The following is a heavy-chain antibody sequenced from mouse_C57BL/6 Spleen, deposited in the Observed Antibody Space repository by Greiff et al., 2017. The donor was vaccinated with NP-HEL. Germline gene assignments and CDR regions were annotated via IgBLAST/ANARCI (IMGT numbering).Heavy chain of an antibody. CDR1: GYTFTSYW. D-gene: IGHD1-1*01. CDR2: IDPSDSYT. J-gene: IGHJ2*01. Sequence: QVQLQQPGAELVMPGASVKLSCKASGYTFTSYWMHWVKQRPGQGLEWIGEIDPSDSYTNYNQKFKGKSTLTVDKSSSTAYMQLSSLTSEDSAVYYCAREVGSSYYFDYWGQGTTLTVSS. CDR3: AREVGSSYYFDY. V-gene: IGHV1-69*01.